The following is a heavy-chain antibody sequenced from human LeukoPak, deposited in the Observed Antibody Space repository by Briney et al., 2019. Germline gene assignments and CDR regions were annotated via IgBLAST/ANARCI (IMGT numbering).Heavy chain of an antibody. CDR3: ARAGYSNRWDGVDY. D-gene: IGHD2/OR15-2a*01. CDR2: IYPGDSDT. V-gene: IGHV5-51*01. CDR1: GYTFTNYW. Sequence: GESLKISCKGSGYTFTNYWIGWVRQMPGKGLEFMGIIYPGDSDTRYSPSFQGQVTISVDKSINTAYLQWSSLKASDSAMYYCARAGYSNRWDGVDYWGQGTLVTVSS. J-gene: IGHJ4*02.